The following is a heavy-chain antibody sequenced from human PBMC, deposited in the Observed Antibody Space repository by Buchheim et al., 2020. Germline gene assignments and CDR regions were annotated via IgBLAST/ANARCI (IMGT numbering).Heavy chain of an antibody. V-gene: IGHV1-46*03. D-gene: IGHD1-26*01. CDR2: INPNDATT. Sequence: QVHLVQSGAEVKKPGASVKVSCKASGYSFTRYYMQWVRQAPGQGLEWMGIINPNDATTSTAQKFQGRVTMTSDTSTNTVYMELSSLRSEDTAVYYCARVTVGTTIDYWGQGTL. J-gene: IGHJ4*02. CDR1: GYSFTRYY. CDR3: ARVTVGTTIDY.